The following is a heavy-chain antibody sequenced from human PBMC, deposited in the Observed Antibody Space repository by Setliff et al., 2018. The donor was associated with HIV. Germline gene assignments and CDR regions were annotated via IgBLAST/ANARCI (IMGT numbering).Heavy chain of an antibody. J-gene: IGHJ5*02. Sequence: PSETLSLTCTVSGSSISGHFWTWIRQPPGKGLEWIGYIYTTGSTNYNPSLTSRVTISVDTSKNKFSLKLSSVTAADTAVYYCARERSALLWKNWFDPWGQGTLVTVSS. V-gene: IGHV4-4*08. CDR1: GSSISGHF. D-gene: IGHD3-10*01. CDR3: ARERSALLWKNWFDP. CDR2: IYTTGST.